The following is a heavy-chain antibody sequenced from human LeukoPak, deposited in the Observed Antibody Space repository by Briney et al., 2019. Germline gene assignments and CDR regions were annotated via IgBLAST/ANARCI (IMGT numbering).Heavy chain of an antibody. CDR2: IYYSGST. D-gene: IGHD3-22*01. CDR3: AFYYYDSSGYYYFDY. J-gene: IGHJ4*02. CDR1: GGSISSYC. Sequence: PSETLSLTCTVSGGSISSYCWSWIRQPPGKGLEWIGYIYYSGSTNYNPSLKSRVTISVDTSKNQFSLKLSSVTAADTAVYYCAFYYYDSSGYYYFDYWGQGTLVTVSS. V-gene: IGHV4-59*01.